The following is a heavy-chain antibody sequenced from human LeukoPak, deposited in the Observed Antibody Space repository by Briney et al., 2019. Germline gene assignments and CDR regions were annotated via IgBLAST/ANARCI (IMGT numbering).Heavy chain of an antibody. CDR3: ASGYPEQNWFDP. J-gene: IGHJ5*02. Sequence: PSETLSLTCTVSGGSISSYYWSWIRQPAGKGLEWIGRIYTSGSTNYNPSLKSRVTISVDTSKNQFSLKLSSVTAADTAVYYCASGYPEQNWFDPWGQGTLVTVSS. D-gene: IGHD2-2*03. V-gene: IGHV4-4*07. CDR2: IYTSGST. CDR1: GGSISSYY.